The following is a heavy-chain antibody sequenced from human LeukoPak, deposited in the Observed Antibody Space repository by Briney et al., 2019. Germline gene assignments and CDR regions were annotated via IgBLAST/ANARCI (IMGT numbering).Heavy chain of an antibody. D-gene: IGHD3-22*01. J-gene: IGHJ5*02. CDR2: IYPGDSDA. CDR1: GYTFTCYW. V-gene: IGHV5-51*01. Sequence: GESLKISCKGSGYTFTCYWIAWVRQRPGKGLEWMGIIYPGDSDARYSPAFQGQVTFSADKSISTAYLEWSSLKASDTAIYFCARHAYDTNTWGQGTLVTVSS. CDR3: ARHAYDTNT.